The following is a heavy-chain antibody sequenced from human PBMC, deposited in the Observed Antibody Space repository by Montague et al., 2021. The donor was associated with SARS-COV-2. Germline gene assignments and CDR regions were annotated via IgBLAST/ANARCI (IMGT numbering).Heavy chain of an antibody. Sequence: SETLSLTCTVSGGSIISYYWSWIRQCPGKRLEWIGYIYSTGSSDYNPSLESRVTMSIDMSKNQFSLNLTSVTAADTAVYYCARRGGWPYFDFWSQGTLVTVSS. D-gene: IGHD6-19*01. J-gene: IGHJ4*02. CDR3: ARRGGWPYFDF. CDR2: IYSTGSS. V-gene: IGHV4-59*08. CDR1: GGSIISYY.